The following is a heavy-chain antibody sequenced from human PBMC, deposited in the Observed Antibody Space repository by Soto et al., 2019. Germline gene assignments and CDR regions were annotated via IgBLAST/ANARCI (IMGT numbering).Heavy chain of an antibody. CDR3: AVGGYYGSGSRYYYYYGMDV. J-gene: IGHJ6*02. CDR2: IIPIFGTA. Sequence: SVKVSCKASGGTFSSYAISWVRQAPGQGLEWMGGIIPIFGTANYAQKFQGRVTITRDTSASTAYMELSSLRSEDTAVYYCAVGGYYGSGSRYYYYYGMDVWGQGTTVTVSS. CDR1: GGTFSSYA. V-gene: IGHV1-69*05. D-gene: IGHD3-10*01.